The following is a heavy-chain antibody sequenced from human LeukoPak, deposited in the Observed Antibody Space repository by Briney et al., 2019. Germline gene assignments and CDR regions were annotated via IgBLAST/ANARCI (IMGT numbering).Heavy chain of an antibody. D-gene: IGHD2-2*01. CDR2: INTHTGNP. CDR1: RYTFTSYA. Sequence: ASVKVSCKASRYTFTSYAMNWVRQAPGQGLEWMGWINTHTGNPTYAQGFTGRFVFSLDTSVSTAYLQISSLKVEDTAVYYCARQGPGYCGSTRCYGVGHWGQGTLVTVSS. J-gene: IGHJ4*02. V-gene: IGHV7-4-1*02. CDR3: ARQGPGYCGSTRCYGVGH.